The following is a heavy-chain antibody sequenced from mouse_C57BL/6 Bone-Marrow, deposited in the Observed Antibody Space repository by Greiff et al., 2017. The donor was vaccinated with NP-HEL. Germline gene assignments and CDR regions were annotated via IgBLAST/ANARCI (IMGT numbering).Heavy chain of an antibody. CDR2: ISSGSSTI. CDR3: ASGDNYGSGYPPIDY. D-gene: IGHD1-1*01. J-gene: IGHJ4*01. V-gene: IGHV5-17*01. CDR1: GFTFSDYG. Sequence: EVMLVESGGGLVKPGGSLKLSCAASGFTFSDYGMHWVRQAPEKGLEWVAYISSGSSTIYYADTVKGRFTISRDNAKNTLFLQMTSLRSEDTAMFYSASGDNYGSGYPPIDYWGEKKSDTVSS.